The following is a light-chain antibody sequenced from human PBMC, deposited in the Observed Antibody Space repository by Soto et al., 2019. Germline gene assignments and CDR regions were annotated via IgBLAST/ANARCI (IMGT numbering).Light chain of an antibody. Sequence: EIVLTQSPATLSLSPGERATLSCRASQSVSSKSLAWYQQKSGQAPRVLIYGGSSRATGIPDRFSGSGSGTDFTLTISRLEPEDFVVYYCQQYDSLRTFGQGTKVDIK. CDR2: GGS. CDR1: QSVSSKS. V-gene: IGKV3-20*01. CDR3: QQYDSLRT. J-gene: IGKJ1*01.